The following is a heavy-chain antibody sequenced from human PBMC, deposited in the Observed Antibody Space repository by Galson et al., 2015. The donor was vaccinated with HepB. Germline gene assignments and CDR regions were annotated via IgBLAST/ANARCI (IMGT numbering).Heavy chain of an antibody. CDR2: ISSSSSYI. D-gene: IGHD6-13*01. Sequence: SLRLSCAASGFTFSSYSMNWVRQAPGKGLEWVSSISSSSSYIYYADSVKGRFTISRDNAKNSLYLQMNSLRAEDTAVYYCARDYHKGAAGPDDQYYYYGMDVWGQGTTVTVSS. V-gene: IGHV3-21*01. CDR1: GFTFSSYS. CDR3: ARDYHKGAAGPDDQYYYYGMDV. J-gene: IGHJ6*02.